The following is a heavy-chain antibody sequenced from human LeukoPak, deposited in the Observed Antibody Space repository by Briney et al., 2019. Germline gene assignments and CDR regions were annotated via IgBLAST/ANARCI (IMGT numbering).Heavy chain of an antibody. J-gene: IGHJ4*02. V-gene: IGHV4-39*01. D-gene: IGHD3-3*01. CDR3: ARLHGAVIYFDY. CDR2: IYYSGST. Sequence: SETLSLTCTVSGGSISSSSYYRGWIRQPPGKGLEWIGSIYYSGSTYYNPSLKSRVTISVDTSKNQFPLKLSSVTAADTAVYYCARLHGAVIYFDYWGQGTLVTVSS. CDR1: GGSISSSSYY.